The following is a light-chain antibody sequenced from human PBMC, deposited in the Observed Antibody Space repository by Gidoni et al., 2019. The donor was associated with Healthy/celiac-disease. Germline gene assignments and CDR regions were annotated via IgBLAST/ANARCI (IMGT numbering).Light chain of an antibody. CDR1: QSISSY. Sequence: DIQMTQSPSSLSASVGDRVTITCRASQSISSYLNWYQQKPGKAPNLLIYAASSLQSGVPSRFSGSGSGTDFTITISSLQPEDFATYYCQQSYSTPTFGGGTKVEIK. V-gene: IGKV1-39*01. CDR3: QQSYSTPT. J-gene: IGKJ4*01. CDR2: AAS.